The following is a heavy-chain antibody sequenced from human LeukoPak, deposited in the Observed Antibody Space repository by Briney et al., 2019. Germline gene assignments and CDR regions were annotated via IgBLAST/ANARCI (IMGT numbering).Heavy chain of an antibody. CDR2: IIPIFGTA. Sequence: SVNVSCTASGGTFSIYAISWVRQAPGQGLEWMGGIIPIFGTANYAQKFQGRVTITADESTSTAYMELSSLRSEDTAVYYCARMAAAAFDYWGQGTLVTVSS. D-gene: IGHD6-13*01. CDR3: ARMAAAAFDY. V-gene: IGHV1-69*13. CDR1: GGTFSIYA. J-gene: IGHJ4*02.